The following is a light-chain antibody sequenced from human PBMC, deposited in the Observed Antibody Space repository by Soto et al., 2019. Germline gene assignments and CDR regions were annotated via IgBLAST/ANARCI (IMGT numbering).Light chain of an antibody. V-gene: IGLV2-14*03. CDR3: SSYTTSSTRV. CDR1: NRDVGAYDF. Sequence: QSVLTPPASAPWFPWPVITILSTRKNRDVGAYDFVSWYQQHPDKAPKLMIYGVRNRPSGVSNRFSGSKSVNTATLTISGLQAEDEADYYCSSYTTSSTRVFGTGTKVTVL. J-gene: IGLJ1*01. CDR2: GVR.